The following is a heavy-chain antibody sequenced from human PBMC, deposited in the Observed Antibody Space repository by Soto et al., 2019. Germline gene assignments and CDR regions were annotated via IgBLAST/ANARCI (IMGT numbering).Heavy chain of an antibody. D-gene: IGHD6-13*01. CDR2: ISGSGDTT. Sequence: EVQVLESGGGLIQPGGSLRLSCVISRLTFSSYALNWVRQAPGEGLEWVSSISGSGDTTYYADSVKGRFTISRDNSKNTLSLQMNSLRVEDTALYYCAKDDYSYSWAPGDYWGQGTLVTVSS. V-gene: IGHV3-23*01. J-gene: IGHJ4*02. CDR1: RLTFSSYA. CDR3: AKDDYSYSWAPGDY.